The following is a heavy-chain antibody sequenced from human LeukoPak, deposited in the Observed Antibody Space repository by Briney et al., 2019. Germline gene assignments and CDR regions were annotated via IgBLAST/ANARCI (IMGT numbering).Heavy chain of an antibody. J-gene: IGHJ3*02. CDR2: IYYSGST. Sequence: SETLSLTCTVSDGSISSSLYYWGWIRQPPGKGLEWIGIIYYSGSTYYNPSLKSRVTISVETSKNQGSLRLSSVTAADTAVYYCARQGAGGRAFDIWGQGTMVTVSS. CDR3: ARQGAGGRAFDI. CDR1: DGSISSSLYY. V-gene: IGHV4-39*01. D-gene: IGHD6-19*01.